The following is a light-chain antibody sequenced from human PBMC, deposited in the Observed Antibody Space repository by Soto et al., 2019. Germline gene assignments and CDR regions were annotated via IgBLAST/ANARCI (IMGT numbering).Light chain of an antibody. Sequence: LTQSPATLSLAPGESADHTCMASQCLSKYLVWYQQKPGQAPRLLIYGASSRATGIPDRFSGSGSGTDFTLTISRLEPEDFAVYYCQQYGSSPRTFGQGTKVDI. J-gene: IGKJ1*01. CDR2: GAS. CDR3: QQYGSSPRT. CDR1: QCLSKY. V-gene: IGKV3-20*01.